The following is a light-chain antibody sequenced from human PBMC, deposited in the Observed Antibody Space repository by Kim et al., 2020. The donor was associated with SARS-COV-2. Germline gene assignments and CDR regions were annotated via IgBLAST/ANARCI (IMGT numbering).Light chain of an antibody. CDR3: QQYNSYWYS. CDR1: QSISSW. CDR2: KAS. Sequence: SASVGDRVTITCRASQSISSWLAWYQQKPGKAPKLLIYKASSLESGVPSRFSGSGSGKEFTLTISSLQPDDFATYYCQQYNSYWYSFGQGTKLEI. V-gene: IGKV1-5*03. J-gene: IGKJ2*03.